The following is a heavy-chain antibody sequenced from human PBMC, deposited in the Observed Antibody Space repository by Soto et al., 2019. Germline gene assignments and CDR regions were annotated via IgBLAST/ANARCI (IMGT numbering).Heavy chain of an antibody. CDR1: GGSFSSYA. V-gene: IGHV1-69*01. J-gene: IGHJ4*02. D-gene: IGHD4-4*01. CDR2: IIPIFGTA. Sequence: QVQLVQSGAEVKKPGSSVKVSCNASGGSFSSYAISWLRQAPGQGLEWMGGIIPIFGTANYAQKFQGRVTITADESTSTAYMELSSMRSEDTAVYYCARVPSKLDSSNHSQEPYFDYWGQGTLVTVSS. CDR3: ARVPSKLDSSNHSQEPYFDY.